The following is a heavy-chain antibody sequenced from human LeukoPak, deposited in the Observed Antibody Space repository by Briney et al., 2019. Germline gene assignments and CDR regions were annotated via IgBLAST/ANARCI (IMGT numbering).Heavy chain of an antibody. D-gene: IGHD5-18*01. Sequence: GGSLEISFKGPGSRFTSYWIGWVRQLPGKGLEWMGIIYPGDSDTRYSPSFQAHVTISANKSISTAYLQWSSLKASDTAMYYCARLRGYRVGYFDYWGQGTLVTVSS. CDR2: IYPGDSDT. CDR3: ARLRGYRVGYFDY. V-gene: IGHV5-51*01. CDR1: GSRFTSYW. J-gene: IGHJ4*02.